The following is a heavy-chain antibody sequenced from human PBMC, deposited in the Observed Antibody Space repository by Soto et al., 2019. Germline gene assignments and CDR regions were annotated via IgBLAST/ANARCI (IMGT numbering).Heavy chain of an antibody. J-gene: IGHJ4*02. Sequence: SVKVSCKASGFTFTSSAVQWVRQARGQRLEWIGWIVVGSGNTNYAQKFQERVTITRDMSTSTAYMQLSSLRSEDTAVYYCAAGPYYYGSSAYYFDYWGQGTLVTVSS. D-gene: IGHD3-22*01. CDR2: IVVGSGNT. CDR1: GFTFTSSA. CDR3: AAGPYYYGSSAYYFDY. V-gene: IGHV1-58*01.